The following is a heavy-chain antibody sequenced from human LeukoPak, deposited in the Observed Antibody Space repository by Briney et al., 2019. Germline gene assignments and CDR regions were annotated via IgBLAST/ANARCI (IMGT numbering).Heavy chain of an antibody. Sequence: PGGSLRLSCVASGFTFSSYSMNWVRQAPGKGLEWVSYISSSSSTIYYAHSVKGRFTISRDNAKNSLYLQMNSLRAEDTAVYYYARDQKQWLGFDYWGQGTLVTVSS. CDR2: ISSSSSTI. CDR3: ARDQKQWLGFDY. J-gene: IGHJ4*02. CDR1: GFTFSSYS. V-gene: IGHV3-48*01. D-gene: IGHD6-19*01.